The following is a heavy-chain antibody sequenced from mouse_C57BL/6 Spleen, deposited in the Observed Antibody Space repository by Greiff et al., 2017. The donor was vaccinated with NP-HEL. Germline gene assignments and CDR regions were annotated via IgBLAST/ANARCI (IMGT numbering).Heavy chain of an antibody. D-gene: IGHD1-1*01. CDR1: GYAFSSSW. Sequence: VQRVESGPELVKPGASVKISCKASGYAFSSSWMNWVKQRPGKGLEWIGRIYPGDGDTNYNGKFKGKATLTADKSSSTAYMQLSSLTSEDSAVYFCASITTVVANAMDYWGQGTSVTVSS. J-gene: IGHJ4*01. CDR3: ASITTVVANAMDY. CDR2: IYPGDGDT. V-gene: IGHV1-82*01.